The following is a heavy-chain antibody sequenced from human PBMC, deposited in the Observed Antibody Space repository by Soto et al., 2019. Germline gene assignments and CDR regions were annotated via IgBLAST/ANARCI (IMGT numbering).Heavy chain of an antibody. CDR2: INDDGIST. Sequence: GGSLRLSCAASGFIFSMFWMHWVRQVPGKGPEWVSRINDDGISTNYADSVKGRFTISRDNAKNILYLQMNALRVEDTAVYYCTRGPRSTSTGTGAFWGQGTLVTVSS. J-gene: IGHJ4*02. CDR3: TRGPRSTSTGTGAF. V-gene: IGHV3-74*01. CDR1: GFIFSMFW. D-gene: IGHD1-1*01.